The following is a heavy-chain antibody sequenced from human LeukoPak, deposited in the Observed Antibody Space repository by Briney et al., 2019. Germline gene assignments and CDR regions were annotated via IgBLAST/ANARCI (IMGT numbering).Heavy chain of an antibody. V-gene: IGHV3-30*02. CDR1: GFTLSTYG. D-gene: IGHD4-17*01. CDR2: ILFDGSNK. J-gene: IGHJ3*02. Sequence: GGSLRLSCAASGFTLSTYGMHWVRQAPGKGLEWVALILFDGSNKYYADSVKGRFTISRDNSKNTLYLQMNSLRTDDTAVYYCAKGIMTTVTTDAFDIWGHGTMVTVSS. CDR3: AKGIMTTVTTDAFDI.